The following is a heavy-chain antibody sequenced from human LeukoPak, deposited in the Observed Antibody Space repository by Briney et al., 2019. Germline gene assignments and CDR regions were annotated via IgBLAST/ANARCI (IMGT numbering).Heavy chain of an antibody. CDR2: IKSKTD. CDR3: TTAVVGATKDY. D-gene: IGHD1-26*01. CDR1: GFTFSNAW. J-gene: IGHJ4*02. V-gene: IGHV3-66*01. Sequence: GGSLRLSCAASGFTFSNAWMSWVRQAPGKGLEWVGRIKSKTDAAPVKGRFTISRDDSKNTLYLQMNSLKTEDTAVYYCTTAVVGATKDYWGQGTLVTVSS.